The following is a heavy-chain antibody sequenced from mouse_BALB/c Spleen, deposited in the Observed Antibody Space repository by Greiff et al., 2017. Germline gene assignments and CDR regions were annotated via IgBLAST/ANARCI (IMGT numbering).Heavy chain of an antibody. J-gene: IGHJ2*01. V-gene: IGHV1-4*01. D-gene: IGHD1-1*01. CDR3: ARDGSNYFDY. CDR2: INPSSGYT. CDR1: GYTFTSYT. Sequence: VQLQQSGAELARPGASVKMSCKASGYTFTSYTMHWVKQRPGQGLEWIGYINPSSGYTNYNQKFKGKATLTVDKSSSTAYMQLKSLTSEDSAVYYCARDGSNYFDYWGQGTTLTVSS.